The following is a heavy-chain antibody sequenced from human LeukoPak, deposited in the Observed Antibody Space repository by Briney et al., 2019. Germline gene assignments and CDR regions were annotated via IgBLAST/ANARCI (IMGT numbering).Heavy chain of an antibody. CDR1: GFTFSSYS. CDR3: ARGAAIVVVTADSYDAFDI. V-gene: IGHV3-7*01. D-gene: IGHD2-21*02. Sequence: GGSLRLSCAASGFTFSSYSMSWVRQAPGKGLEWVANIKQDGSEKYYVDSVKGRFTISRDNAKNSLYLQMNSLRAEDTAVYYCARGAAIVVVTADSYDAFDIWGQGTMVTVSS. CDR2: IKQDGSEK. J-gene: IGHJ3*02.